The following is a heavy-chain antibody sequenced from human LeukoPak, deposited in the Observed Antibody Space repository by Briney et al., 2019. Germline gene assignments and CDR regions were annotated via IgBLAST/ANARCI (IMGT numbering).Heavy chain of an antibody. J-gene: IGHJ6*02. CDR2: INAGNGNT. V-gene: IGHV1-3*01. CDR3: ARWDSSSWYTLGYYYYGMDV. Sequence: ASVKVSCKASGYTFTSYAMHWVRQAPGQRLEWMGWINAGNGNTKYSQKFQGRVTITRDTSASTAYMELSSLRSEDTAVYYCARWDSSSWYTLGYYYYGMDVWGQGTTVTVSS. D-gene: IGHD6-13*01. CDR1: GYTFTSYA.